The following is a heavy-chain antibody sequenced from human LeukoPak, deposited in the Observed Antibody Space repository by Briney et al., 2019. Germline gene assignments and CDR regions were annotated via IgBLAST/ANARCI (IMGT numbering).Heavy chain of an antibody. D-gene: IGHD2-2*01. CDR3: ARRYCSSISCNPYFFDY. CDR2: IYPFDSDT. CDR1: GYSFSNYW. J-gene: IGHJ4*02. Sequence: GESLKISCKGSGYSFSNYWIGWVRQMPGKGLEWMGVIYPFDSDTRYSPSFEGQVTISADKYITTAYLQWSGLKASDTAMYYCARRYCSSISCNPYFFDYWGQGTLVTVSS. V-gene: IGHV5-51*01.